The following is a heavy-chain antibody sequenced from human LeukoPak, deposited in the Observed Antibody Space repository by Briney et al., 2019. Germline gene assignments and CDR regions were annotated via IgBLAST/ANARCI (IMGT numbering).Heavy chain of an antibody. Sequence: PGGSLRLSCAASGFTFSHYSMNWVRQAPGKGLEWVSSISGSSIYKYYADSVKGRFTISRDNAKNSLFLQMNSLRAEDTAVYFCAKSTRAVMAMMDVWGKGTTVAVSS. D-gene: IGHD3-16*01. CDR2: ISGSSIYK. CDR1: GFTFSHYS. V-gene: IGHV3-21*01. J-gene: IGHJ6*01. CDR3: AKSTRAVMAMMDV.